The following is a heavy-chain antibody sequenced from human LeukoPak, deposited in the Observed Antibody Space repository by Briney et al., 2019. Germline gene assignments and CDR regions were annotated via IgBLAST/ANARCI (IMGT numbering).Heavy chain of an antibody. J-gene: IGHJ4*02. CDR2: IYTSGST. CDR1: GGSISSGSYY. CDR3: ARGRSSGDYYFDY. D-gene: IGHD3-22*01. V-gene: IGHV4-61*02. Sequence: SETLSLTCTVSGGSISSGSYYWSWIRQPAGKGLEWIGRIYTSGSTNYNPSLKSRVTISADTSKNQFSLKLSSVTAADTAVYYCARGRSSGDYYFDYWGQGTLVTVSS.